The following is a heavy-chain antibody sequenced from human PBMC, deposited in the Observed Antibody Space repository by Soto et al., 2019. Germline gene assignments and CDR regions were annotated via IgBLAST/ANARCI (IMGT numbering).Heavy chain of an antibody. CDR2: VSASGTRI. D-gene: IGHD3-22*01. CDR1: GFTFGDYA. V-gene: IGHV3-23*01. Sequence: EVSLLESGGNLVQPGGSLRLSCAASGFTFGDYAMTWVRQAPGRGLQWVSAVSASGTRIYYADSVKGRFTVSRANSKNTLYLQMNSLTADDSAVYYCAKVNYYVGSDYYSKLFHFDYWGQGTLVTVSS. J-gene: IGHJ4*02. CDR3: AKVNYYVGSDYYSKLFHFDY.